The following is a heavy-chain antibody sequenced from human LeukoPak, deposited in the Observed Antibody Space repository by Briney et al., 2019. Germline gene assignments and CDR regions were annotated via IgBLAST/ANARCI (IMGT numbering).Heavy chain of an antibody. CDR3: ARGIFRNIVVVPAAMYWFDP. V-gene: IGHV1-69*13. D-gene: IGHD2-2*01. Sequence: ASVKVSCKASGGTFSSYAISWVRQAPGHGLEWMGGIIPIFGTANYAQKFQGRVTITADESTSTAYMELSSLRSEDTAVYYCARGIFRNIVVVPAAMYWFDPWGQGTLVTVSS. CDR2: IIPIFGTA. J-gene: IGHJ5*02. CDR1: GGTFSSYA.